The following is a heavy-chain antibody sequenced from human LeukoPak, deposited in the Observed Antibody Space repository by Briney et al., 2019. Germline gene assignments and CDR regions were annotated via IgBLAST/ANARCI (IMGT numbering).Heavy chain of an antibody. D-gene: IGHD3-10*01. J-gene: IGHJ4*02. Sequence: SETLSLTCAVSGGSISSYYWSWIWQPPGKGLEWIGYIYYSGSTNYNPSLKSRVTISVDTSKNQFSLKLSSVTAADTAVYYCARCPAYGSGSYYGYFDYWGQGTLVTVSS. V-gene: IGHV4-59*01. CDR1: GGSISSYY. CDR2: IYYSGST. CDR3: ARCPAYGSGSYYGYFDY.